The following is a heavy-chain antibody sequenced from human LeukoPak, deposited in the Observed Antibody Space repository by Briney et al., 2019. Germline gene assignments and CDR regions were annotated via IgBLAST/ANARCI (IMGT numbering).Heavy chain of an antibody. V-gene: IGHV4-34*01. CDR2: INHSGST. CDR3: TREIWSYSDY. D-gene: IGHD1-26*01. CDR1: GGSISSYY. J-gene: IGHJ4*02. Sequence: PSETLSLTCTVSGGSISSYYWSWIRQPPGKGLEWIGEINHSGSTNYNPSLKSRVTISLDTSKNQFSLKLSSVTAADTAVYYCTREIWSYSDYWGQGTLVTVSS.